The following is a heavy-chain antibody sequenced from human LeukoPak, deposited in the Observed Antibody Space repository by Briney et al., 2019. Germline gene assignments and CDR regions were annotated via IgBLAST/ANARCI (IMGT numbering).Heavy chain of an antibody. D-gene: IGHD6-13*01. Sequence: GGSLRLSCAASGFTFSSYAMHWVRQAPGKGLEWVAVISYDGSNKYYADSVKGRFTISRDNSKNTLYLQMNSLRAEDTAVYYCARDRSIAAAGTPFDYWGQGTLVTVSS. CDR3: ARDRSIAAAGTPFDY. CDR1: GFTFSSYA. J-gene: IGHJ4*02. V-gene: IGHV3-30-3*01. CDR2: ISYDGSNK.